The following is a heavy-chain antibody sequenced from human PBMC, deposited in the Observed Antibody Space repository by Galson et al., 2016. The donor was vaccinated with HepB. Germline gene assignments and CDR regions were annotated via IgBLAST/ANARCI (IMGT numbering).Heavy chain of an antibody. D-gene: IGHD3-3*01. Sequence: SVKVSCKADGYSFTTPPIHWVRQAPGQRLEWMGWINTDNGNTRYSQNFKGRVAITRDTSATTAYMKLSRLTSEDTAVYSCAFWRGANSEWSGPFDDWGQGTLVTVSS. CDR3: AFWRGANSEWSGPFDD. CDR2: INTDNGNT. V-gene: IGHV1-3*04. J-gene: IGHJ4*02. CDR1: GYSFTTPP.